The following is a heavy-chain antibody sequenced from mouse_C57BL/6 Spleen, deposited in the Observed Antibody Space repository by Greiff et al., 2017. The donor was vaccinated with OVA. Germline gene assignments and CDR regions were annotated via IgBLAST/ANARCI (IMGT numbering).Heavy chain of an antibody. Sequence: VQLQHSGAELVKPGASVKLSCTASGFNIKDYYMHWVKQRTEQGLEWIGRIDPEDGETKYAPNFQGKATIPAETSSNTASMQLSSLTSADTAVYCCATLPGFDVWGTGTTVTVSS. CDR2: IDPEDGET. J-gene: IGHJ1*03. V-gene: IGHV14-2*01. CDR3: ATLPGFDV. CDR1: GFNIKDYY.